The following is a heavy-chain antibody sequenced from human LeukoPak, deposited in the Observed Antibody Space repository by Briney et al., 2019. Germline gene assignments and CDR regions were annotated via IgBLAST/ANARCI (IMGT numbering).Heavy chain of an antibody. V-gene: IGHV3-30-3*01. CDR3: ARDRFNHPTAMATWGYYFDY. J-gene: IGHJ4*02. CDR1: GFTFSSYA. Sequence: PGGSLRLSCAASGFTFSSYAMHWVRQAPGKGLEWVAVISYDGSNKYYADSVKGRFTISRDNSKNTLYLQMNSLRAEDTAVYYCARDRFNHPTAMATWGYYFDYWGQGTLVTISS. CDR2: ISYDGSNK. D-gene: IGHD5-18*01.